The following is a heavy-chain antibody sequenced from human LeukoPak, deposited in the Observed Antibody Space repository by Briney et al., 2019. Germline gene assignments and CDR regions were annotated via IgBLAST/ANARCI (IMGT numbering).Heavy chain of an antibody. CDR2: IYPDDSDT. CDR3: VRQSLGEFKS. V-gene: IGHV5-51*01. Sequence: GESLKSSCKGSGYSFYTYWIAWVRQMPGKGLEWMGIIYPDDSDTRYSPSFQGQVTISADKSIDTAYLQWRSLKASDTGMYYCVRQSLGEFKSWGQGTLVTVSS. CDR1: GYSFYTYW. D-gene: IGHD3-10*01. J-gene: IGHJ5*02.